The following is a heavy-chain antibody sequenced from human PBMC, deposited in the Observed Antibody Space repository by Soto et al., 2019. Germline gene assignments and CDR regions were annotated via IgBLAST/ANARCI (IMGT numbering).Heavy chain of an antibody. CDR2: VYYDGST. V-gene: IGHV4-39*01. Sequence: SETLSLTCTFSGGSISTITSYWGWIRQPPGMGLEWIGRVYYDGSTSYNPSLKSRVTISVDTSKNQFSLRLHSVTAADTAVYYCARHDTRDWFDPWGQGTLVTVSS. CDR1: GGSISTITSY. J-gene: IGHJ5*02. CDR3: ARHDTRDWFDP.